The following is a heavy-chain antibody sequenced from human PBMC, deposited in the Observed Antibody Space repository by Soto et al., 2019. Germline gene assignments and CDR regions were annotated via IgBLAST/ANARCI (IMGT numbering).Heavy chain of an antibody. V-gene: IGHV4-38-2*01. D-gene: IGHD6-13*01. CDR3: VRVAGSTSWYETDS. Sequence: SETLSLTCAVSGYSISSGYYWGWIRQPPGKGLEWLGTTYYGASSYYNPSLRSRITILLDASTNQLSLKLSSVTAADTAVYFCVRVAGSTSWYETDSWGQGILVTVSS. CDR2: TYYGASS. CDR1: GYSISSGYY. J-gene: IGHJ4*02.